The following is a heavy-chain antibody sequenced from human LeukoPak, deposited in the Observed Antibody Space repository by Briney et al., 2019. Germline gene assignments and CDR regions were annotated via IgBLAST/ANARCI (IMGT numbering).Heavy chain of an antibody. J-gene: IGHJ4*02. CDR2: IYYSGNT. D-gene: IGHD6-19*01. CDR1: GGSISSSSYY. V-gene: IGHV4-39*07. CDR3: ARDHRIAVAGTGDYFDY. Sequence: PSETLSLTCTVSGGSISSSSYYWGWIRPPPGKGLEWIGSIYYSGNTYYSPSLKSRVTISVDTSKNQFSLKLSSVTAADTAVYYCARDHRIAVAGTGDYFDYWGQGILVSVSS.